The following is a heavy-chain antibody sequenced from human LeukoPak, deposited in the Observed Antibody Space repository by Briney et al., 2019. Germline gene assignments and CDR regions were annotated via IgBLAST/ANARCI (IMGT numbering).Heavy chain of an antibody. CDR2: ISGSGGST. Sequence: GGSLRLSCAASGFTFSSYGMSWVRQAPGKGLEWVSAISGSGGSTYYADSAKGRFTISRDNSKNTLYLQMNSLRAEDTAVYYCAVYDILTGYYPIDYWGQGTLVTVSS. D-gene: IGHD3-9*01. V-gene: IGHV3-23*01. CDR1: GFTFSSYG. CDR3: AVYDILTGYYPIDY. J-gene: IGHJ4*02.